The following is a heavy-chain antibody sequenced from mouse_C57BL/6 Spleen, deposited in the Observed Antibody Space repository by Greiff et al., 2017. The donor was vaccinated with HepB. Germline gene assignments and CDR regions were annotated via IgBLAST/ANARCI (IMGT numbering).Heavy chain of an antibody. J-gene: IGHJ4*01. V-gene: IGHV5-9*01. CDR1: GFTFSSYT. CDR2: ISGGGGNT. CDR3: ARQGNGLDY. Sequence: EVKLVESGGGLVKPGGSLKLSCAASGFTFSSYTMSWVRQTPEKRLEWVATISGGGGNTYYPDSVKGRFTISRDNAKNTLYLQMSSLRSEDTALYYCARQGNGLDYWGQRTSVTVSS. D-gene: IGHD2-2*01.